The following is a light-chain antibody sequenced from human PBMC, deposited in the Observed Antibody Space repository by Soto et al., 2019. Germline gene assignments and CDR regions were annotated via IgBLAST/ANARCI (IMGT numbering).Light chain of an antibody. CDR3: QQYNDWPLT. CDR1: QSVSSN. J-gene: IGKJ1*01. V-gene: IGKV3-15*01. Sequence: EFVLTQSPGTLSLSPGERATLSCRASQSVSSNLAWYQQKPGQAPSLLIYGAFTRATGIPARFSGTGSGTEFTLTISSLQSEDFALYYCQQYNDWPLTFGQGTKVDI. CDR2: GAF.